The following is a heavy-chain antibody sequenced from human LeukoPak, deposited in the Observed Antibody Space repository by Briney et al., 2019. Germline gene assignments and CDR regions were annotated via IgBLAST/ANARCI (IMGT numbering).Heavy chain of an antibody. CDR3: VRGDGSGSPFDY. Sequence: GGSLRLSCAASGFTVSSNYMSWVRQAPGKGLEWVSVIYSGGTTYYADYVKGRFTISRDNFKHTVYLQMNSLRAEDTAVYYCVRGDGSGSPFDYWGQGTLVTVSS. CDR1: GFTVSSNY. V-gene: IGHV3-53*01. J-gene: IGHJ4*02. CDR2: IYSGGTT. D-gene: IGHD3-10*01.